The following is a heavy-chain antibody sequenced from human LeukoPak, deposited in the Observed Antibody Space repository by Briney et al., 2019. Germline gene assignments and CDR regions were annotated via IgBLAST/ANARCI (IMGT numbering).Heavy chain of an antibody. CDR3: ARGGVLWFGPFDY. D-gene: IGHD3-10*01. CDR2: MNPNSGNT. V-gene: IGHV1-8*02. CDR1: GYTFTGYY. J-gene: IGHJ4*02. Sequence: ASVKVSCKASGYTFTGYYMHWVRQAPGQGLEWMGWMNPNSGNTGYAQKFQGRVTMTRNTSISTAYMELRSLRSDDTAVYYCARGGVLWFGPFDYWGQGTLVTVSS.